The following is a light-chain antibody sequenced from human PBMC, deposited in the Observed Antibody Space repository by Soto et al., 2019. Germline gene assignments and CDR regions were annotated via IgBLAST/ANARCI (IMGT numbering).Light chain of an antibody. CDR1: HSLLHITGETF. J-gene: IGKJ5*01. CDR3: MQSTQLPPT. CDR2: GVS. V-gene: IGKV2D-29*02. Sequence: DVVMTQTPLSLSVAPGQPASISCNSSHSLLHITGETFLFWYLQKPGQSPQLLIYGVSTRVSGVPDRFSGSGSGTDFTLEISRVETDDVGIYYCMQSTQLPPTFGQGTRLEIK.